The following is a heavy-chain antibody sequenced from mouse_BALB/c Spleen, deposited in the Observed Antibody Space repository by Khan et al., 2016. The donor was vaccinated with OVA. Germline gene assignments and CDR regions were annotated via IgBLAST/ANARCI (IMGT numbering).Heavy chain of an antibody. CDR3: ARDASSWDFSFDY. J-gene: IGHJ3*01. Sequence: EVQLQESGPELVEPGASVKMSCKASGYTFTNYVMHWVKQKPGQGLEWIGYINPYNAGTRYNEKFKGKATLTSDISSTTAYMELSSLTSEDSAVFYCARDASSWDFSFDYWGQGTLVTVSA. V-gene: IGHV1S136*01. CDR1: GYTFTNYV. CDR2: INPYNAGT. D-gene: IGHD4-1*01.